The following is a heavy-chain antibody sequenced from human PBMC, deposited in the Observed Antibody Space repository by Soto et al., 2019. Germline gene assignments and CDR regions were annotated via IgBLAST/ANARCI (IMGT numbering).Heavy chain of an antibody. J-gene: IGHJ4*02. CDR2: IKRDGSEK. CDR1: GFSFSRDW. Sequence: EVQLVESGGGLVQPGGSLRLSCAASGFSFSRDWMSWVRQAPGKGLEWVANIKRDGSEKYYVDSVKGRFTISRDNAKNSLYLQMNSLRVEDTAVYYCARDRGFGEKVQYYFDYWGQGTLVTVSS. CDR3: ARDRGFGEKVQYYFDY. V-gene: IGHV3-7*01. D-gene: IGHD3-10*01.